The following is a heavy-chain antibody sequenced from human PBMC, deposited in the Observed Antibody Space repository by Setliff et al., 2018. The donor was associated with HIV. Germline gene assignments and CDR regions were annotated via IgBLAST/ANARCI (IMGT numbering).Heavy chain of an antibody. V-gene: IGHV4-59*11. CDR3: ARGSYYDFWSGYRIREGGFDP. CDR1: GGSISSHY. D-gene: IGHD3-3*01. Sequence: PSETLSLTCTVSGGSISSHYWSWIRQPPGKGLEWIGYIYYSGSTNYNPSLKSRVTISVDTSKNQFSLKLSSVTAADTAVYYCARGSYYDFWSGYRIREGGFDPWGQVTLVTVS. J-gene: IGHJ5*02. CDR2: IYYSGST.